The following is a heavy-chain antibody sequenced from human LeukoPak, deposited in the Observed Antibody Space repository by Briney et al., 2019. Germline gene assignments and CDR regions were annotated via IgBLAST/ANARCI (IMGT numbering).Heavy chain of an antibody. CDR1: GLTFSNYA. CDR3: AKGAAYHYDSSGHFDY. J-gene: IGHJ4*02. D-gene: IGHD3-22*01. V-gene: IGHV3-23*01. Sequence: GGSLRLSCAASGLTFSNYAMSWVRQAPGKGLEWVSAISGSGGSTYYADSVKGRFTISRDNSKNTLYLQMNSLRVDDTAIYYCAKGAAYHYDSSGHFDYWGQGTLVTVSS. CDR2: ISGSGGST.